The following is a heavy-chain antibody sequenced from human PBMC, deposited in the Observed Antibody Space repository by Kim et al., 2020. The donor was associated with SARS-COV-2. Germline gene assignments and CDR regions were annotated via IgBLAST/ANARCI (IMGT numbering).Heavy chain of an antibody. D-gene: IGHD6-19*01. CDR1: GFTVSSNY. CDR2: IYSGGST. V-gene: IGHV3-53*01. J-gene: IGHJ6*02. Sequence: GGSLRLSCAASGFTVSSNYMSWVRQAPGKGLEWVSVIYSGGSTYYADSVKGRFTISRDNSKNTLYLQMNSLRAEDTAVYYCARDNWVAVAADYYYYGMDVWGQGTTVTVSS. CDR3: ARDNWVAVAADYYYYGMDV.